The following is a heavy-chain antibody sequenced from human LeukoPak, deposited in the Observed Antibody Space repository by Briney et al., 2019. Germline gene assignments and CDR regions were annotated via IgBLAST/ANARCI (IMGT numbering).Heavy chain of an antibody. CDR1: GYTFTSYY. D-gene: IGHD1-26*01. CDR2: KSAYNGST. V-gene: IGHV1-18*04. CDR3: ARDIGREVGAYFDY. Sequence: GASVKLSCKASGYTFTSYYKHWVRQAPAQGLVWKGVKSAYNGSTNYSQKLESRLTMPTKTTTSTAYMELRRLISDDTAVYYCARDIGREVGAYFDYWGQGTQVTVSS. J-gene: IGHJ4*02.